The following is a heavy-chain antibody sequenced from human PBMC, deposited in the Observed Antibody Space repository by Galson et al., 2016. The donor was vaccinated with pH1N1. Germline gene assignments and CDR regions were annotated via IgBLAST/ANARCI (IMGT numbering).Heavy chain of an antibody. J-gene: IGHJ4*02. D-gene: IGHD2-15*01. CDR1: GFTFSSYW. CDR3: ARALGGGSCA. V-gene: IGHV3-7*01. CDR2: IKQDGSEK. Sequence: SLRLSCAASGFTFSSYWMHWVRQAPGKGLEWVANIKQDGSEKYYVDSVKGRFSISRDNAKNSLYLQMNSLRAEDKAVYYCARALGGGSCAGGQGTLVTISS.